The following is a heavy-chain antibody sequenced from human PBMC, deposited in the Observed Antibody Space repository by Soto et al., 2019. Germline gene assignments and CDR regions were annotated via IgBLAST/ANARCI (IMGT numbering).Heavy chain of an antibody. CDR3: AREVGAWFDF. CDR2: ISGYNGDT. D-gene: IGHD1-26*01. V-gene: IGHV1-18*01. Sequence: QVQLVQSGPEVKEPGASVKVSCKASGYTFTSYGITWVRQGPGQGLEWVGWISGYNGDTNYAQKVQGRISVTTDTSTSTAYLEVRSLRSDGTAVYYCAREVGAWFDFWGQGTLVTVSS. J-gene: IGHJ4*02. CDR1: GYTFTSYG.